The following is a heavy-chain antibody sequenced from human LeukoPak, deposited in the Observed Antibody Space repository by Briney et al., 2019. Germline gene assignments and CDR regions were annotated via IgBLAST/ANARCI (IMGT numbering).Heavy chain of an antibody. CDR2: INPNSGGT. CDR3: ARIGSGSYLVDY. V-gene: IGHV1-2*02. J-gene: IGHJ4*02. CDR1: GYTFTGCY. Sequence: ASVKVSCKASGYTFTGCYMHWVRQAPGQGLEWMGWINPNSGGTNYAQKFQGRVTMTRDTSISTAYMELSRLRSDDTAVYYCARIGSGSYLVDYWGQGTLVTVSS. D-gene: IGHD3-10*01.